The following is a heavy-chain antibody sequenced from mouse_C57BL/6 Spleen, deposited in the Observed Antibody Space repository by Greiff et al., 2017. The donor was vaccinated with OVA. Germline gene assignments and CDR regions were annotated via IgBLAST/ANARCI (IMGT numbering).Heavy chain of an antibody. J-gene: IGHJ2*01. Sequence: VQLQQSGPELVKPGASVKIPCKASGYTFTDYNMDWVKQSHGKSLEWIGDINPNNGGTNYNQKFKGKATLTVDNSSSTAYMELRSLTSEDTAVYYSARTEADVGAAYFDYWGQGTTLTVSS. CDR2: INPNNGGT. CDR3: ARTEADVGAAYFDY. D-gene: IGHD2-3*01. CDR1: GYTFTDYN. V-gene: IGHV1-18*01.